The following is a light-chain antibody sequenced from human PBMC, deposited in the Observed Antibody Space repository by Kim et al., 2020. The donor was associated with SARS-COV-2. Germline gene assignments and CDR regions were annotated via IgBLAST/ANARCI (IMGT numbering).Light chain of an antibody. Sequence: SVSPGERVTLSCWASQSVRSNVAWYQQKPGQAPRLLIYGASTRATGIPARFTGSGSGTDFTLTISSLQTEDSAVFYCQQYDNWLTFGGGTKVDIK. J-gene: IGKJ4*01. CDR1: QSVRSN. V-gene: IGKV3-15*01. CDR3: QQYDNWLT. CDR2: GAS.